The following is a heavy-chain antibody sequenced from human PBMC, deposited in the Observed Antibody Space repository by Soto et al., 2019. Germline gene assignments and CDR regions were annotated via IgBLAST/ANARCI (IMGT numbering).Heavy chain of an antibody. Sequence: PGGSLRLSCAASGFTFRGHWIMWVRQAPGKGLDCVARIKEDGSAKYYVDSVKGRFTISRDNAQNSLYLQMNTLRVEDTALYYGVTDFAAHWGQGTLVTVSS. CDR1: GFTFRGHW. J-gene: IGHJ4*02. D-gene: IGHD3-3*01. CDR2: IKEDGSAK. CDR3: VTDFAAH. V-gene: IGHV3-7*03.